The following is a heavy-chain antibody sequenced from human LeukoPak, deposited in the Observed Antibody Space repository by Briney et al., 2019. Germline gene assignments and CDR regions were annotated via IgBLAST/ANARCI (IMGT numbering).Heavy chain of an antibody. V-gene: IGHV4-39*02. CDR3: ARERDSSGYYY. Sequence: SETLSLTCTVSGGSISSSSYYWGWIRQPPGKGLEWIGSIYYSGTTYFNPSLKSRVTISVDTSKNQFSLKLSSVTAADTAVYYCARERDSSGYYYWGQGTLVTVSS. CDR1: GGSISSSSYY. CDR2: IYYSGTT. D-gene: IGHD3-22*01. J-gene: IGHJ4*02.